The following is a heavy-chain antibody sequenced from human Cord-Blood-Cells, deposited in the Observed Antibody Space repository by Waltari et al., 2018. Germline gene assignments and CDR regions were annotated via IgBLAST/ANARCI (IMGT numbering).Heavy chain of an antibody. CDR1: GFTFSSYG. CDR3: ARELAARDAFDI. D-gene: IGHD6-6*01. CDR2: IWYDGSNK. J-gene: IGHJ3*02. Sequence: QVQLVESGGGVVQPGRSLRLSCAASGFTFSSYGMHWVRQAPGKGLEWVAVIWYDGSNKYYADSVKGRFTISRDNSKNTLYLQMNSLRAEDTAVYYCARELAARDAFDIWGQGTMVTVSS. V-gene: IGHV3-33*01.